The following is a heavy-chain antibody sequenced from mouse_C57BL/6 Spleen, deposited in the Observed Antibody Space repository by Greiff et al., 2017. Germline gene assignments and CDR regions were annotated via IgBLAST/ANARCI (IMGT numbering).Heavy chain of an antibody. CDR3: ARDDYYGSRLDY. Sequence: LVESGPELVKPGASVKISCKASGYAFSSSWMNWVKQRPGKGLEWIGRIYPGDGDTNYNGKFKGKATLTADKSSSTAYMQLSSLTSEDSAVYFCARDDYYGSRLDYWGQGTTLTVSS. CDR2: IYPGDGDT. J-gene: IGHJ2*01. D-gene: IGHD1-1*01. CDR1: GYAFSSSW. V-gene: IGHV1-82*01.